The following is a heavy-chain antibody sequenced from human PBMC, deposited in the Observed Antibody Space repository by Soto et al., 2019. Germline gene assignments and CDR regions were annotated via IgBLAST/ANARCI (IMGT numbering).Heavy chain of an antibody. CDR2: INPSGGST. CDR1: GYTFTSYY. CDR3: ARAQYYYDSSGYSSHSDY. J-gene: IGHJ4*02. Sequence: ASVKVSCKASGYTFTSYYMHWVRQAPGQGLEWMGIINPSGGSTSYAQKFQGRVTMTRDTSTSTVYMELSSLRSEDTAVYYCARAQYYYDSSGYSSHSDYWGQGTLVTV. D-gene: IGHD3-22*01. V-gene: IGHV1-46*01.